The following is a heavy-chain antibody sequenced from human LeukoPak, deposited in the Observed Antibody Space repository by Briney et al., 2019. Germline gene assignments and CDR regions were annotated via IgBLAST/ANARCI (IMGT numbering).Heavy chain of an antibody. CDR2: IYHSGST. J-gene: IGHJ4*02. V-gene: IGHV4-4*02. CDR3: ARRGYYYDSSHYYYFDY. D-gene: IGHD3-22*01. CDR1: GGSISSSNW. Sequence: PSGTLSLTCAVSGGSISSSNWWSWVRQPPGKGLEWIGSIYHSGSTNDNPSLKSRVTTSVDTSKNQFSLKLSSVTAADTAVYYCARRGYYYDSSHYYYFDYWGQGTLVTVSS.